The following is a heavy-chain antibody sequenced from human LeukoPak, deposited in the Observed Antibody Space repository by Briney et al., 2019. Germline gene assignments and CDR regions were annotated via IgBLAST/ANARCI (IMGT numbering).Heavy chain of an antibody. Sequence: GRSLRLSCAASGFTFSSYVMHWVRQAPGKGLEWVANIKQDGSEKYYVDSVKGRFTISRDNAKNSLYLQMNSLRAEDTAVYYCARDYEGAYDYWGQGTLVTVSS. J-gene: IGHJ4*02. CDR1: GFTFSSYV. D-gene: IGHD1-26*01. CDR3: ARDYEGAYDY. CDR2: IKQDGSEK. V-gene: IGHV3-7*01.